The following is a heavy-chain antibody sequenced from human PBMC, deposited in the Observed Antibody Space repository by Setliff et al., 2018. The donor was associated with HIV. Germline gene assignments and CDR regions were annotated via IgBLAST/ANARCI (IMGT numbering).Heavy chain of an antibody. CDR1: GYIFTSYG. V-gene: IGHV1-18*01. CDR2: ISAYNGNT. J-gene: IGHJ4*02. D-gene: IGHD4-17*01. Sequence: ASVKVSCKASGYIFTSYGITWVRQAPGQGLEWMGWISAYNGNTNYAQKLQGRVTMTIDTSTSTAYMELRSLRSDDTAVYYCARINDYGGNEGYFDYWGQGTLVTVSS. CDR3: ARINDYGGNEGYFDY.